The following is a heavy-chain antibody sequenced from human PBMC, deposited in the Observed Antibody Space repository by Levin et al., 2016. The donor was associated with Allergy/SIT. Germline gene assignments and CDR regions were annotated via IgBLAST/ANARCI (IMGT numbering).Heavy chain of an antibody. CDR2: ISAYNGNT. D-gene: IGHD3-22*01. CDR3: ARGDFYYYDSSGYYYKSAFDY. V-gene: IGHV1-18*01. J-gene: IGHJ4*02. Sequence: WVRQAPGQGLEWMGWISAYNGNTNYAPKLQGRVTMTTDTSTSTAYMELRSLRSDDTAVYYCARGDFYYYDSSGYYYKSAFDYWGQGTLVTVSS.